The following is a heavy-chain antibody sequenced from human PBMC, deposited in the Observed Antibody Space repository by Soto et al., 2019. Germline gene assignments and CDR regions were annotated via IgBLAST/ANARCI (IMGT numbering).Heavy chain of an antibody. CDR1: GYTFASYA. CDR2: INAGNGNT. J-gene: IGHJ4*02. D-gene: IGHD3-22*01. CDR3: ARVRGLNTYYYDSSGYYDY. V-gene: IGHV1-3*01. Sequence: ASVKVSCKASGYTFASYAMHWVRQAPGQRLEWMGWINAGNGNTKYSQKFQGRVTITRDTSASTAYMELSSLRSEDTAVYYCARVRGLNTYYYDSSGYYDYWGQGTLVTSPQ.